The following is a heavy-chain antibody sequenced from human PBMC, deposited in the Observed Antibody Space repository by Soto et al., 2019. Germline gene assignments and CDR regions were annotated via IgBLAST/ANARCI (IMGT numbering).Heavy chain of an antibody. J-gene: IGHJ6*02. CDR1: GFTFSSYG. V-gene: IGHV3-33*01. Sequence: PGGSLRLSCAASGFTFSSYGMHWVRQAPGKGLEWVAVIWYDGSNKYYADPVKGRFTISRDNSKNTLYLQMNSLRAEDTAVYYCARDGDTAMDPGLSGMDVWGQGTTVTVSS. CDR3: ARDGDTAMDPGLSGMDV. D-gene: IGHD5-18*01. CDR2: IWYDGSNK.